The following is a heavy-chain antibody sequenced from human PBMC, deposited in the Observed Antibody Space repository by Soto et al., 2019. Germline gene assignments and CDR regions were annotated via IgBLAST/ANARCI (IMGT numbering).Heavy chain of an antibody. CDR1: GGSISSSSYY. V-gene: IGHV4-39*01. CDR2: IYYSGST. CDR3: ARHWSRRLWFDP. J-gene: IGHJ5*02. Sequence: SETLSLTCTVSGGSISSSSYYWGWIRQPPGKGLEWIGSIYYSGSTYYNPSLKSRVTISVDTSKNQFSLKLSSVTAADTAVYYCARHWSRRLWFDPWGQGTLVTVSS.